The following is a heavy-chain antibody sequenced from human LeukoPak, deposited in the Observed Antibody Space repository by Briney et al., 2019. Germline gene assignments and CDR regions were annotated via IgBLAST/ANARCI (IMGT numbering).Heavy chain of an antibody. CDR3: SSLSDWSDH. CDR2: ISASGGGT. Sequence: GGSLRLSCAASGFTFSSYWMHWVRQAPGKGLEWVSAISASGGGTYYADSVKGRFTISRDNSKNTLYLQMNSLRAEDTAVYHCSSLSDWSDHWGQGTLVTVSS. J-gene: IGHJ5*02. D-gene: IGHD5/OR15-5a*01. CDR1: GFTFSSYW. V-gene: IGHV3-23*01.